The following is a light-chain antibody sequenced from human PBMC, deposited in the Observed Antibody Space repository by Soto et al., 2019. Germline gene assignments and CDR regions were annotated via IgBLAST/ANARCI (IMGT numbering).Light chain of an antibody. CDR2: AAS. CDR1: QSVGTSY. V-gene: IGKV3D-20*02. Sequence: EIVLTQSPGTLSLSPGERATLSCRAIQSVGTSYLAWYQQKPGQAPRLLIYAASSRATGIPDRFTGSGSGTDFALTISRLEPEDFAVYYCQQRSNWPLTFGGGTKVDI. J-gene: IGKJ4*01. CDR3: QQRSNWPLT.